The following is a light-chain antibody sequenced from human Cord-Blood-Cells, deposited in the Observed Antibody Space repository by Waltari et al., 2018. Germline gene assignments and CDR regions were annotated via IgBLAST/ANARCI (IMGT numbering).Light chain of an antibody. J-gene: IGKJ4*01. Sequence: DIQMTQSPSSLSASVGDRVTITCRASQSISSYLNWYQQKPGKAPKLLIYAASSLQSGVRSRFSCSGSWTDFALTISSLQPEDFATYYGQQSYSTPLTVGGGTKVEIK. CDR2: AAS. CDR3: QQSYSTPLT. CDR1: QSISSY. V-gene: IGKV1-39*01.